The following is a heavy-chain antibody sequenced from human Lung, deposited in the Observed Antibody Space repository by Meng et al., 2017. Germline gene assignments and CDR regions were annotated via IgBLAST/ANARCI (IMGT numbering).Heavy chain of an antibody. J-gene: IGHJ4*02. D-gene: IGHD2-15*01. V-gene: IGHV3-21*01. Sequence: EVQLVESWGGLVKPGGFLRLSCAASGFTFSSYSMNWVRQAPGKGLEWVASISSSSAYADSVKGRFTISRDNAKNSLYLQMNSLRAEDTAVYYCARGRVVAAATPSDYWGQGTLVTVSS. CDR2: ISSSSA. CDR1: GFTFSSYS. CDR3: ARGRVVAAATPSDY.